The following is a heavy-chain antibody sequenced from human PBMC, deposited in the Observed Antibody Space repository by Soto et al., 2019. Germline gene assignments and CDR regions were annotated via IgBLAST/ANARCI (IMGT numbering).Heavy chain of an antibody. CDR3: ARAEVGIYYFDY. CDR2: IYYSGST. Sequence: QVQLQESGPGLVKPSETLSLTCTVSGGSVSSGSYYWSWIRQPPGKGLEWIGYIYYSGSTNYNPSLKSRVTISVDTSKNQLVLQLSSVTAADTAVYYCARAEVGIYYFDYWGQGTLVTVSS. J-gene: IGHJ4*02. CDR1: GGSVSSGSYY. V-gene: IGHV4-61*01. D-gene: IGHD3-3*02.